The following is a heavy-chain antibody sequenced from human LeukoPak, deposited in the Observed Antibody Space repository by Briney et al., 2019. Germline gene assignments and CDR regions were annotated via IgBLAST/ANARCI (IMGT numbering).Heavy chain of an antibody. CDR2: IKNDGAVK. CDR1: GFIFSRFW. CDR3: ARDLYSSSWYFDY. J-gene: IGHJ4*02. Sequence: GGSLRLSCAASGFIFSRFWMTWVRQAPGKGLEWVANIKNDGAVKNYVDSVKGRFTISRDNAKNSLYLQMNSLRAEDTAVYYCARDLYSSSWYFDYWGQGTLVTVSS. D-gene: IGHD6-13*01. V-gene: IGHV3-7*01.